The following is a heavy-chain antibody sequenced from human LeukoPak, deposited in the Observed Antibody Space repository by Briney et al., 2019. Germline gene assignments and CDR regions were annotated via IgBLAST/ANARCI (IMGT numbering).Heavy chain of an antibody. J-gene: IGHJ4*02. D-gene: IGHD1-26*01. CDR2: IYYSGST. V-gene: IGHV4-30-4*08. CDR3: AREGGSYLIDY. CDR1: GGSISSGDYY. Sequence: SQTLSLTCTVSGGSISSGDYYGSWIRQPPGKGLEWIGYIYYSGSTYYNPSLNSRVTISVDTSKNQFSLKLSSVTAADTAVYYCAREGGSYLIDYWGQGTLVTVSA.